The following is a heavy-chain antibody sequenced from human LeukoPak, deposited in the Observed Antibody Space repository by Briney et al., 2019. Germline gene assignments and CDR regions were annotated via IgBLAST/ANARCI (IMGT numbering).Heavy chain of an antibody. CDR3: AKERAFQAAGVTDY. D-gene: IGHD3-10*01. CDR1: GFSFSSHG. Sequence: GRSLRLSCAASGFSFSSHGMHWVRQAPGKGLEWVAVISNDGKYKLYGDSVKGRFTISRDDTKNTLYLQMNRLKTEDTAVYYCAKERAFQAAGVTDYWGQGTLVTVSS. V-gene: IGHV3-30*18. CDR2: ISNDGKYK. J-gene: IGHJ4*02.